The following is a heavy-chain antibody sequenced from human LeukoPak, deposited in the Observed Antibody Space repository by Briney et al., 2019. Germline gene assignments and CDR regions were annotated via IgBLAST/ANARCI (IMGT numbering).Heavy chain of an antibody. CDR2: IYYSGST. D-gene: IGHD3-10*01. V-gene: IGHV4-59*08. CDR1: GGSISTYY. J-gene: IGHJ5*02. Sequence: SETLSLTCTVSGGSISTYYWSWIRQPPGKGLEWIGYIYYSGSTNYNPSLKSRVTISVDTSKNQFSLKLSSVTAADTAVYYCARQNFTSGGYLNWFAPGGQGTLVTVSS. CDR3: ARQNFTSGGYLNWFAP.